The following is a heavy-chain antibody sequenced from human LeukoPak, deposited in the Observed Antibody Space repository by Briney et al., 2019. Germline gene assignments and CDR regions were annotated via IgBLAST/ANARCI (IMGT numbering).Heavy chain of an antibody. CDR3: AKIRAPPRQYGWGRLVSVKVPVRDV. V-gene: IGHV4-34*01. CDR2: INHSGST. Sequence: SETLSLTCAVYGGSFSGYYWSWIRQPPGKGLEWIGEINHSGSTNYNPSLKSRVTISVDTSKNQFSLKLSSVTAADTAVYYCAKIRAPPRQYGWGRLVSVKVPVRDVGGQGPTVTVS. CDR1: GGSFSGYY. D-gene: IGHD3-10*01. J-gene: IGHJ6*02.